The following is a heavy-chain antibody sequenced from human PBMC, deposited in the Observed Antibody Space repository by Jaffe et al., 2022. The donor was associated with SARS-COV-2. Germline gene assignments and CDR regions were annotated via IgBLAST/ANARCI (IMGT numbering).Heavy chain of an antibody. V-gene: IGHV4-39*01. CDR3: ARSPSETYYVFYLDY. CDR2: ISSSGSP. Sequence: QLQLQESGPGLVKPSETLSLNCRVSGDSIANSNYFWGWIRQSPGRGLEWIGTISSSGSPHYSPSLKSRVTISLDTSSNEFNLRLTAVTAADTALYFCARSPSETYYVFYLDYWGRGAQVTVSS. CDR1: GDSIANSNYF. D-gene: IGHD3-10*02. J-gene: IGHJ4*02.